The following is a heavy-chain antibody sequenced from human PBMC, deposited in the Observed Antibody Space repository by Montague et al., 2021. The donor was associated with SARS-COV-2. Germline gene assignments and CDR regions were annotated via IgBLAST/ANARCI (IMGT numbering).Heavy chain of an antibody. Sequence: PALVKPTQTLTLTCTFSGFSLSTSGMCVIWIRQPPGKALEWLARIDWDDDKYYSTSLKTRLTISKDTSKNQVVLTMTNMDPVDTATYYCARTHYDILPGYYYDMDVWGQGTTVTVSS. CDR2: IDWDDDK. CDR3: ARTHYDILPGYYYDMDV. CDR1: GFSLSTSGMC. V-gene: IGHV2-70*11. J-gene: IGHJ6*02. D-gene: IGHD3-9*01.